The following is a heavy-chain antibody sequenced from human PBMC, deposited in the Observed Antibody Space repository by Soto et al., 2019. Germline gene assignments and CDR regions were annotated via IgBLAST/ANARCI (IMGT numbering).Heavy chain of an antibody. CDR2: IYPGDSDT. D-gene: IGHD2-8*01. CDR3: ARPRGYCTNGVCYVPPGYYYMDG. V-gene: IGHV5-51*01. J-gene: IGHJ6*03. CDR1: GYSFTSYW. Sequence: PGESLKISCKGSGYSFTSYWIGWVRQMPGKGLEWMGIIYPGDSDTRYSPSFQGQVTISADKSISTAYLQWSSLKASDTAMYYCARPRGYCTNGVCYVPPGYYYMDGWGKGTTVTVSS.